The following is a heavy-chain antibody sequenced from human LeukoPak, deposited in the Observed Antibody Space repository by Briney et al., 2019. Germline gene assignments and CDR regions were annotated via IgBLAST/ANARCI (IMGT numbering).Heavy chain of an antibody. V-gene: IGHV3-48*04. CDR3: ARAAGEMATIRY. J-gene: IGHJ4*02. CDR2: ISSSGSTI. CDR1: GFTFSSYS. Sequence: PGGSLRLSCAASGFTFSSYSMNWVRQAPGKGLEWVSYISSSGSTIYYADSVKGRFTISRDNAKNSLYLQMNSLRAEDTAVYYCARAAGEMATIRYWGQGTLVTVSS. D-gene: IGHD5-24*01.